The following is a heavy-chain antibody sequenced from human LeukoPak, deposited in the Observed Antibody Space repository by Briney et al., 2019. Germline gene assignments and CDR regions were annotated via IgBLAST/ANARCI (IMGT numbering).Heavy chain of an antibody. J-gene: IGHJ4*02. D-gene: IGHD3-22*01. V-gene: IGHV2-5*02. CDR3: AHRSYYYDTSGYYFFDY. CDR2: IYWDDDK. Sequence: ASGPTLVKPTQTLTLTCTFSGFSLTNYGLGVGWIRQPPGEALEWLAFIYWDDDKRYSPSLKSRLTITKDTSKNQVVLTLTNMDPVDTATYYCAHRSYYYDTSGYYFFDYWGQGTLVTVSS. CDR1: GFSLTNYGLG.